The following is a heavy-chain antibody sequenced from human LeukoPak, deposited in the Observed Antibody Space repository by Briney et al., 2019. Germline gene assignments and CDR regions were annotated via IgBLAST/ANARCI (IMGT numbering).Heavy chain of an antibody. CDR3: ARHEAAYTFDY. D-gene: IGHD3-16*01. J-gene: IGHJ4*02. Sequence: SETLSLTCTVSGGSVSSYYWSWIRQPPGKGLEWIGYIYYSGSTNYNPSLKSRVTISVDTSKNQFSLKLSSVTAADTAVYYCARHEAAYTFDYWGQGTLVTVSS. CDR2: IYYSGST. CDR1: GGSVSSYY. V-gene: IGHV4-59*08.